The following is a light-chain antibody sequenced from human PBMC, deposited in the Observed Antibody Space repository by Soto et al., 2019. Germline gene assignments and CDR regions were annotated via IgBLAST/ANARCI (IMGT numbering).Light chain of an antibody. CDR3: SSYTSSSTYV. J-gene: IGLJ1*01. V-gene: IGLV2-14*01. Sequence: QSALTQPASVSGSPGQSITISCTGTSSDVGGYNYVSWYQQYPGKAPKLMIYEVSNRPSRVSNRFSGSKSGNTASLTISRLQAEDEADYYCSSYTSSSTYVFGTGTKLTVL. CDR1: SSDVGGYNY. CDR2: EVS.